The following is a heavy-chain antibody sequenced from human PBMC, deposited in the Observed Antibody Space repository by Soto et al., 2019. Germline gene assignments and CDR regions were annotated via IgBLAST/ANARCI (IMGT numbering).Heavy chain of an antibody. CDR1: GGSISSGGYY. CDR2: IYYSGST. D-gene: IGHD3-10*01. CDR3: ARDLDGSGTFDY. V-gene: IGHV4-31*03. J-gene: IGHJ4*02. Sequence: SETLSLTCTVSGGSISSGGYYWSWIRQHPGKGLEWIGYIYYSGSTYYNPSLKSRVTISVDTSKNQFSLKLSSVTAADTAVYYCARDLDGSGTFDYWGQGTLVTVSS.